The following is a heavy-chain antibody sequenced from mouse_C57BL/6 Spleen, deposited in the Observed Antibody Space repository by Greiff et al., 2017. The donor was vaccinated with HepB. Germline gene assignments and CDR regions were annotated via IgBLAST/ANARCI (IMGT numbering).Heavy chain of an antibody. D-gene: IGHD4-1*02. J-gene: IGHJ2*01. CDR2: IYPGSGNT. CDR3: ARSPTGGFDY. V-gene: IGHV1-66*01. CDR1: GYSFTSYY. Sequence: VKVVESGPELVKPGASVKISCKASGYSFTSYYIHWVKQRPGQGLEWIGWIYPGSGNTKYNEKFKGKATLTADTSSSTAYMQLSSLTSEDSAVYYCARSPTGGFDYWGQGTTLTVSS.